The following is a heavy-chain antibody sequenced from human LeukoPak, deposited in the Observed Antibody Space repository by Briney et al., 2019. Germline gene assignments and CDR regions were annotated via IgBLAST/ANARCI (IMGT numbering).Heavy chain of an antibody. CDR2: ISSSSSYI. CDR1: GFTLSTYT. Sequence: GGSLRLSCAASGFTLSTYTMNWVRQAPGKGLEWVSSISSSSSYIYYADSVKGRFTISRDDAKNSLSLQMNSLRAEDTAVYYCAKDPDCTSGICYTFFDYWGQGTLVTVSS. V-gene: IGHV3-21*04. D-gene: IGHD2-8*01. J-gene: IGHJ4*02. CDR3: AKDPDCTSGICYTFFDY.